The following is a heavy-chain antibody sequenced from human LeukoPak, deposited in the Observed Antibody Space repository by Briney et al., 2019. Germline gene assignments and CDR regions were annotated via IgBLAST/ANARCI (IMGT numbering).Heavy chain of an antibody. J-gene: IGHJ3*02. CDR2: IYSGGST. CDR1: GFTVSSNY. D-gene: IGHD3-10*01. Sequence: GGSLRLSCAASGFTVSSNYMSWVRQAPGKGLEWVSVIYSGGSTYYADSVKGRFTISRDNSKNTLYPQMNSLRAEDTAVYYCARDTSGIRDDAFDIWGQGTMVTVPS. CDR3: ARDTSGIRDDAFDI. V-gene: IGHV3-66*02.